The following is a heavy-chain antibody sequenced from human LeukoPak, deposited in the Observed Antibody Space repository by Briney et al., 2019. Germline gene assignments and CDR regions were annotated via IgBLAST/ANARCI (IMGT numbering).Heavy chain of an antibody. CDR2: ISWNSGSI. D-gene: IGHD1-26*01. V-gene: IGHV3-9*01. J-gene: IGHJ6*02. CDR3: AKEPRGAIYYYGMDV. CDR1: GFTFDDYA. Sequence: GRFLRLSCAASGFTFDDYAMHWVRQAPGKGLEWVSGISWNSGSIGYADSVKGRFTISRDNATNSLYLQMNSLRAEDTALYYCAKEPRGAIYYYGMDVWGQGTTVTVSS.